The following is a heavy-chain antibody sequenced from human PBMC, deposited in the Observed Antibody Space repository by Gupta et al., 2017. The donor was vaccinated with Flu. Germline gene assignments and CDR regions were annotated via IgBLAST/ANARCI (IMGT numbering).Heavy chain of an antibody. CDR2: INPNSGGS. Sequence: QVQLVQSGAEVKKPGASVKVSCETSGYTLTGYYMHWVRQAPGQGLEWMGWINPNSGGSKYAQKFQGRVTLTRDTSISTAYMELSRLRSDDTAVYYCARAVYLRATAPLDYWGQGTLVTVSS. J-gene: IGHJ4*02. D-gene: IGHD3-9*01. CDR1: GYTLTGYY. V-gene: IGHV1-2*02. CDR3: ARAVYLRATAPLDY.